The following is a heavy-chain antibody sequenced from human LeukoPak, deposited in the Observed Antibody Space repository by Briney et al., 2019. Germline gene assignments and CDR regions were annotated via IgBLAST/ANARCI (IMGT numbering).Heavy chain of an antibody. V-gene: IGHV3-21*01. CDR1: GFTFSSYS. J-gene: IGHJ5*02. Sequence: GGSLRLSCAASGFTFSSYSMNWVRQAPGKGLEWVSSISSSSSYIYYADSVKGRFTISRDNAKNSLYLQMNSLRAEDTAVYYCARDQRSSITIFGVVTTDNWFDPWGQGTLVTVSS. CDR2: ISSSSSYI. CDR3: ARDQRSSITIFGVVTTDNWFDP. D-gene: IGHD3-3*01.